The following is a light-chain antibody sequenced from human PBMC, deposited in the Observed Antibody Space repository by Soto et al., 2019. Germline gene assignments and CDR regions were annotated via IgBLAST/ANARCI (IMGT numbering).Light chain of an antibody. CDR2: AAS. CDR3: KQSYSTLLT. CDR1: QSISSY. V-gene: IGKV1-39*01. Sequence: DIQMTQSPSSLSASVGDRVTITCRASQSISSYLNWYQQKPGKAPKLLIYAASSLQSGVPSRFSGSGSGTDFTLTISSLQTEDFATYYCKQSYSTLLTFRQRTKEQIK. J-gene: IGKJ1*01.